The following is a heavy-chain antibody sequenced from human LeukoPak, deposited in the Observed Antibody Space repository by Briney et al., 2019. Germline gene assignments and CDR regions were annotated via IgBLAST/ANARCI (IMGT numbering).Heavy chain of an antibody. CDR3: AREGPIVDWSSFDI. J-gene: IGHJ3*02. V-gene: IGHV3-53*01. CDR1: GFTVSSNY. CDR2: IYSGGST. Sequence: GGSLRLSCAASGFTVSSNYMSWVRQAPGKGLEWVSVIYSGGSTYYADSVKGRFTISRDNSKNPLYLQMNSLRDEDTAVYYCAREGPIVDWSSFDIWGQGTMVTVSS. D-gene: IGHD3-9*01.